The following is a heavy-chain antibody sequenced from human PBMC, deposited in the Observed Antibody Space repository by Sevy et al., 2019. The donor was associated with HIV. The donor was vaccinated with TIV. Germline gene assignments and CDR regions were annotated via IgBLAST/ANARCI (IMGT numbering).Heavy chain of an antibody. Sequence: GGSLRLSCVASGFNFRNFWMSWVRQAPGKGLEWVADIKQDGSEAYYVDSVKGRFTISGDNAKNSLYLQMNSLGDEDTAMYFCVRDKEVGASILDAWGQGTPVTVSS. CDR2: IKQDGSEA. CDR3: VRDKEVGASILDA. J-gene: IGHJ5*02. D-gene: IGHD1-26*01. V-gene: IGHV3-7*03. CDR1: GFNFRNFW.